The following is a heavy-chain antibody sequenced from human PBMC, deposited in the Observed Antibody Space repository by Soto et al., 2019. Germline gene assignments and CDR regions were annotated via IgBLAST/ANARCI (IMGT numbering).Heavy chain of an antibody. V-gene: IGHV3-23*01. CDR1: VFTFSSYA. D-gene: IGHD3-10*01. CDR3: AKDRTMVRVPGY. Sequence: WWSLRLCCSASVFTFSSYAMSWGRQAPGKGLEWVSAISGSGGSTYYADSVKGRFTISRDNSKNTLYLQMNSLRAEDTAVYYCAKDRTMVRVPGYWGQGTLVTVSS. CDR2: ISGSGGST. J-gene: IGHJ4*02.